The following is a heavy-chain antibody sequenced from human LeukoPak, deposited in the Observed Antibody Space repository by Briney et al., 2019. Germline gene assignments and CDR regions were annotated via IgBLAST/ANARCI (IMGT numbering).Heavy chain of an antibody. Sequence: PGGSLRLSCAASGFTFSSYGMHWVRQAPGKGLEWVAVIWYDGSNKYYADSVKGRFTISRDNSKNTLYLQMNSLRAEDTAVYYCARGSYDSSGYYYATAYYFDYWGQGTLVTVSS. D-gene: IGHD3-22*01. CDR3: ARGSYDSSGYYYATAYYFDY. CDR1: GFTFSSYG. J-gene: IGHJ4*02. V-gene: IGHV3-33*01. CDR2: IWYDGSNK.